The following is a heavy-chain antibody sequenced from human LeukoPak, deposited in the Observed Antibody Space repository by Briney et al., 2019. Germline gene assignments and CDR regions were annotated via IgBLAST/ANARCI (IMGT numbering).Heavy chain of an antibody. Sequence: SETLSLTCAVYGGSFSGYYWSWIRQPPGKGLEWIGEINHSGSTNYNPSLKSRVTISVDTSKNQFSLKLSSVTAADTAVYYCARPLRDDAFDIWGQGTMVTVSS. D-gene: IGHD3-16*02. CDR1: GGSFSGYY. CDR2: INHSGST. CDR3: ARPLRDDAFDI. V-gene: IGHV4-34*01. J-gene: IGHJ3*02.